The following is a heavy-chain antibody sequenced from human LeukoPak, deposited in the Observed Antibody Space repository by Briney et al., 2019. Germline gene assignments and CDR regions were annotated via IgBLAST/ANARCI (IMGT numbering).Heavy chain of an antibody. J-gene: IGHJ4*02. CDR1: GFTFSNAW. V-gene: IGHV3-72*01. Sequence: GGSLRLSCAASGFTFSNAWMSWVRQAPGKGLEWVGRIKNKTNSYTTRYAASVQGRFTISRDDLKNSLYLQMNSLKTEDTAVYYCADLGTPYWGQGTLVTVPS. CDR3: ADLGTPY. CDR2: IKNKTNSYTT.